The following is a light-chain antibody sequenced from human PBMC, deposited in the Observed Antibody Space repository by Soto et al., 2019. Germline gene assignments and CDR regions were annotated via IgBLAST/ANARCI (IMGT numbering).Light chain of an antibody. Sequence: QSALTQPASVSGSPGQSITISCTGTSSDVGAYNYVSWYQQHPGKAPKLLIYDVSNRPSGVSNRFSGSKSGNTASLTISGLQAEDEADYYCSSYTSSHYVFGTGTKVTVL. CDR1: SSDVGAYNY. CDR2: DVS. V-gene: IGLV2-14*03. J-gene: IGLJ1*01. CDR3: SSYTSSHYV.